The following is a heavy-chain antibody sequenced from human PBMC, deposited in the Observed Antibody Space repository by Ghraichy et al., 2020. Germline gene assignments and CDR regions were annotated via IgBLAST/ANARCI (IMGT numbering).Heavy chain of an antibody. D-gene: IGHD3-10*01. Sequence: SETLSLTCAVSGYSISSGYYWGWIRQPPGKGLEWIGSIYHSGSTYYNPSLKSRVTISVDTSKNQFSLKLSSVTAADTAVYYCAREGGKGVRGAMYNWFDPWGQGTLVTVSS. J-gene: IGHJ5*02. V-gene: IGHV4-38-2*02. CDR1: GYSISSGYY. CDR3: AREGGKGVRGAMYNWFDP. CDR2: IYHSGST.